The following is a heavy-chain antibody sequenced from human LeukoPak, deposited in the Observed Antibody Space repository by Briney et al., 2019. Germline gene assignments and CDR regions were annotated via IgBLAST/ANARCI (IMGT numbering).Heavy chain of an antibody. D-gene: IGHD3-22*01. CDR1: GFTFSSYG. Sequence: GGSLRLSCAASGFTFSSYGMHWVRQAPGKGLEWVAFIRYDGSNKYYADSVKGRFTISRDNSKNTLYLQMNSLRAEDTAVYYCARDSYYYESSNAFDIWGQGTMVTVSS. V-gene: IGHV3-30*02. CDR3: ARDSYYYESSNAFDI. J-gene: IGHJ3*02. CDR2: IRYDGSNK.